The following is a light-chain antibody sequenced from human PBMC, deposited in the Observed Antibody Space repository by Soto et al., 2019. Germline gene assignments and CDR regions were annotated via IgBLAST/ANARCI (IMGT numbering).Light chain of an antibody. CDR2: GTS. V-gene: IGKV3-20*01. CDR1: QSVSSNY. Sequence: EIVLTESPGTLSLSPGERATLSCRASQSVSSNYLAWYQQKPGEAPRLLIYGTSNRVTGISDRFSGSGSGTDFTLTISRMEHEDAAVYYCQQYGSSLTWTFGQRTKVEIK. CDR3: QQYGSSLTWT. J-gene: IGKJ1*01.